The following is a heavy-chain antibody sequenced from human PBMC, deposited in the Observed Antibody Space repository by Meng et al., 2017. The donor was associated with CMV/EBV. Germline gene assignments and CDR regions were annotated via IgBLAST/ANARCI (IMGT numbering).Heavy chain of an antibody. Sequence: GESLKISCAASGFTVSSNYMSRVRQAPGKGLEWVSVIYSGGSTYYADSVKGRFTISRDNSKNTLYLQMNSLRAEDTAVYYCARDGVAGIDYWGQGTLVTVSS. CDR2: IYSGGST. J-gene: IGHJ4*02. CDR1: GFTVSSNY. D-gene: IGHD6-19*01. CDR3: ARDGVAGIDY. V-gene: IGHV3-53*01.